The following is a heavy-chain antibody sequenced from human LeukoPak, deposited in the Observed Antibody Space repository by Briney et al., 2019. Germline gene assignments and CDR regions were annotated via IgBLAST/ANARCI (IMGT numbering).Heavy chain of an antibody. V-gene: IGHV1-46*01. CDR3: ARDLVRGVIIGPQYYFDY. J-gene: IGHJ4*02. Sequence: ASVKVSCKASGYTFTGYYMHWVRQAPGQGLEWMGIINPSGGSTSYAQKFQGRVTMTRDTSTSTVYMELSSLRSEDTAVYYCARDLVRGVIIGPQYYFDYWGKGPLVTVSS. D-gene: IGHD3-10*01. CDR2: INPSGGST. CDR1: GYTFTGYY.